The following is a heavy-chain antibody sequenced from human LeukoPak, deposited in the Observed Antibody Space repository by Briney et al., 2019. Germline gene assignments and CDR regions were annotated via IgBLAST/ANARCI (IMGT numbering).Heavy chain of an antibody. Sequence: SETLSLTCTVSGGSISSYYWSWIRQPPGKGLKWIGYIYYSGSTNYNPSLKSRVTISVDTSKNQFSLKLSSVTAADTAVYYCARVAGSYLNWFDPWGQGTLVTVSS. CDR3: ARVAGSYLNWFDP. CDR2: IYYSGST. D-gene: IGHD1-26*01. J-gene: IGHJ5*02. V-gene: IGHV4-59*01. CDR1: GGSISSYY.